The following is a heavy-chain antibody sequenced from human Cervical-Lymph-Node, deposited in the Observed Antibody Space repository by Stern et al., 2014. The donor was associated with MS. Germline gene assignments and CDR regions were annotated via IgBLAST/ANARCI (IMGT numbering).Heavy chain of an antibody. CDR2: IFPGDSET. CDR3: ARHGRSWDYYYYGLDV. CDR1: GYSFTTYW. Sequence: VQLVQSGAEVKKPGESLRISCKGSGYSFTTYWIGWVRQMPGKGLEWMGIIFPGDSETRYHPSFQGQVTISVDTSINTAYLQWSGLRASDTAMYYCARHGRSWDYYYYGLDVWGQGTTVTVSS. D-gene: IGHD6-6*01. V-gene: IGHV5-51*01. J-gene: IGHJ6*02.